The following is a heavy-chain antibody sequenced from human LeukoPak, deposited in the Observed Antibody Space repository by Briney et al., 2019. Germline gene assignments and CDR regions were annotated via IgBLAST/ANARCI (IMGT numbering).Heavy chain of an antibody. D-gene: IGHD2-2*02. Sequence: GRSLRLSCAASGFTFDDYAMHWVRQAPGKGLEWVSGISWNSGSIGYADSVKGRFTTSRDNAKNSLYLQMNSLRAEDTALYYCAKGYTKWGQGTLVTVSS. J-gene: IGHJ4*02. CDR3: AKGYTK. V-gene: IGHV3-9*01. CDR2: ISWNSGSI. CDR1: GFTFDDYA.